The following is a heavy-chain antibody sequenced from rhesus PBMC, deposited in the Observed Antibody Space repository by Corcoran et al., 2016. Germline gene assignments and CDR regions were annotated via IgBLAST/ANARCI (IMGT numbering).Heavy chain of an antibody. V-gene: IGHV4-80*01. CDR2: VNGNTGNT. J-gene: IGHJ3*01. CDR1: GGSFTTYW. Sequence: QMQLQESGPGLVKPSETLSLTCAVSGGSFTTYWWTWIRQSPGKALEWVGEVNGNTGNTNYNPSLNSRVSLSKDASNRHFSLKLNSVTAADTAIYYCARYAGWSSWSPGFDLWGQGLRVIVSS. D-gene: IGHD2-15*01. CDR3: ARYAGWSSWSPGFDL.